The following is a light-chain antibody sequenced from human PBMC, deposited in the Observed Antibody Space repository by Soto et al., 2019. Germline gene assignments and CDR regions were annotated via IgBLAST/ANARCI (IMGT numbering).Light chain of an antibody. CDR1: SSNIGAGYD. J-gene: IGLJ2*01. V-gene: IGLV1-40*01. Sequence: QSVLTQPPSVSGAPGQRVTISCTGSSSNIGAGYDVHWYQQLPGTAPKLLIHGNSKRPSGVPDRFSGSKSGMSASLAITGLQAEDEADYYCQSYDSSLSGVVFGGGTKLTVL. CDR3: QSYDSSLSGVV. CDR2: GNS.